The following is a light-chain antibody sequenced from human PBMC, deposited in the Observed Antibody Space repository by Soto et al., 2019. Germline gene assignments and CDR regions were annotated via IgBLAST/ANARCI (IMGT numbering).Light chain of an antibody. CDR2: DAS. CDR3: QLYGSSPHT. CDR1: QSVTSNS. Sequence: EIVLTQSPGTLSLSPGERATLSCRASQSVTSNSLAWYQQKPDQAPRLLIYDASSRATGIPDRFSGSGSGTDFTLTISRLEPEDFAVYYGQLYGSSPHTFGGGTKVEIK. V-gene: IGKV3-20*01. J-gene: IGKJ4*01.